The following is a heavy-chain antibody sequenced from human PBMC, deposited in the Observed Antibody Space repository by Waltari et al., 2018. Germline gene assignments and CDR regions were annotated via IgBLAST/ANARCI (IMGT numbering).Heavy chain of an antibody. V-gene: IGHV4-38-2*01. CDR3: ARGYGSGSYYNHFDY. CDR2: IYHSGST. CDR1: GYSISSGYY. Sequence: QVQLQESGPGLVKPSETLSLTCAVSGYSISSGYYWGWIRQPPGKGLEWIGSIYHSGSTYYNPSLKSRVTISVDTSKNQFALKLSSVTAADTAVYYCARGYGSGSYYNHFDYWGQGTLVTVSS. D-gene: IGHD3-10*01. J-gene: IGHJ4*02.